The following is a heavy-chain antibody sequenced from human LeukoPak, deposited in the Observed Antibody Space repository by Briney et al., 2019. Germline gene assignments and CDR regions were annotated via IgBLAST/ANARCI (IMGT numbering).Heavy chain of an antibody. CDR1: GGSFSGYY. Sequence: SETLSLTCAVYGGSFSGYYWSWIRQPPGKGLEWIGYIYYSGSTNYKPSLKSRVTISVDTSKNQFSLKLSSVTAADTAVYYCARDPSSGWYLKGWFDPWGQGTLVTVSS. V-gene: IGHV4-59*01. CDR2: IYYSGST. D-gene: IGHD6-19*01. J-gene: IGHJ5*02. CDR3: ARDPSSGWYLKGWFDP.